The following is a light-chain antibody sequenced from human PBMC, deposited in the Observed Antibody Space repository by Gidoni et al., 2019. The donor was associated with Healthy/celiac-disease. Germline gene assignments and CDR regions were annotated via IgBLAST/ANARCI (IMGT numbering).Light chain of an antibody. J-gene: IGKJ5*01. CDR2: GAS. CDR3: QQYGSSSIT. CDR1: QSVSSSY. Sequence: ELVLTQSPGTLSLSPGERATLSCRASQSVSSSYLAWYQHKPGQAPRLIIYGASSRATGIPDRCSGSGSGTDFTITISRLEPEDFAVYYCQQYGSSSITFGQGTRLEIK. V-gene: IGKV3-20*01.